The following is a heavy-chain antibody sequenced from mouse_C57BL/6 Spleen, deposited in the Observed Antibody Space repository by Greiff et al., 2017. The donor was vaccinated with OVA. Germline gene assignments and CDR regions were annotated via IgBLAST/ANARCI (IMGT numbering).Heavy chain of an antibody. CDR1: GYTFTSYG. CDR3: ARSDYGSRDY. D-gene: IGHD1-1*01. Sequence: QVQLKQSGAELARPGASVKLSCKASGYTFTSYGISWVRQRTGQGLEWIGEIYPRSGNTYYNEKFKGKATLTADKSSSTAYMELRSLTSEDSAVYFCARSDYGSRDYWGQGTTLTVSS. V-gene: IGHV1-81*01. J-gene: IGHJ2*01. CDR2: IYPRSGNT.